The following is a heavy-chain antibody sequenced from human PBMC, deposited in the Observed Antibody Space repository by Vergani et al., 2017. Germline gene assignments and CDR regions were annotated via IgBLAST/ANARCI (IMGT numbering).Heavy chain of an antibody. CDR3: SKVLTRVPIAVAGNRVFYYYYGMDV. CDR1: GFTFDDYA. D-gene: IGHD6-19*01. Sequence: EVQLVESGGGLVQPGRSLRLSCAASGFTFDDYAMHWVRQAPGKGLEWVSGISWNSGSIGYADSVNGRFNISRDNAKNSLYMQMNSLRAEDTALYYCSKVLTRVPIAVAGNRVFYYYYGMDVLGQGTTVTVSS. V-gene: IGHV3-9*01. CDR2: ISWNSGSI. J-gene: IGHJ6*02.